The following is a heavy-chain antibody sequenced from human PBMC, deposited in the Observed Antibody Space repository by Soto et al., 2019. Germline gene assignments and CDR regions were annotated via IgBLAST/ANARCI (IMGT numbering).Heavy chain of an antibody. CDR2: IWYDGSNK. V-gene: IGHV3-33*06. CDR1: GFTFSSYG. Sequence: QVQLVESGGGVVQPARSLRLSCAASGFTFSSYGMHWVRQAPGKGLEWVAVIWYDGSNKYYADSVKGRFTISRDNSKNTLYLQMNSLSAEDTAVYYCAKDEDVIAVAGTYGMDVWGQGTTVTVSS. CDR3: AKDEDVIAVAGTYGMDV. D-gene: IGHD6-19*01. J-gene: IGHJ6*02.